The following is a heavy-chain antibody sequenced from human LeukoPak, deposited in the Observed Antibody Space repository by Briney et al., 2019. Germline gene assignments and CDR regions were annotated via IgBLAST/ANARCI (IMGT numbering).Heavy chain of an antibody. V-gene: IGHV3-13*01. CDR3: ARVAKERVGGVYYFDY. J-gene: IGHJ4*02. D-gene: IGHD1-1*01. CDR2: IGTTVDT. CDR1: GFTFSDYD. Sequence: PGGSLRLSCAASGFTFSDYDMHWVRQATGKGLEWVSAIGTTVDTYSTGSVKGRFTISRENAKNSLYLQMNSLRAGDTAVYYCARVAKERVGGVYYFDYWGQGTLVTVSS.